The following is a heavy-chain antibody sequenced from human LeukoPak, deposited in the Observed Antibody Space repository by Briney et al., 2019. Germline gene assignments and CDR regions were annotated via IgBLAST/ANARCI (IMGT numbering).Heavy chain of an antibody. CDR2: ISSTSSYN. Sequence: GGSLRLSCAASGFTFSSYAMSWVRQAPGKGLEWVSSISSTSSYNYHADSVKGRFTISRDNAKNSLYLQMNSLRAEDTAVYYCARVGRMAVTDYWGQGTLVTVSS. CDR1: GFTFSSYA. CDR3: ARVGRMAVTDY. D-gene: IGHD5-24*01. J-gene: IGHJ4*02. V-gene: IGHV3-21*01.